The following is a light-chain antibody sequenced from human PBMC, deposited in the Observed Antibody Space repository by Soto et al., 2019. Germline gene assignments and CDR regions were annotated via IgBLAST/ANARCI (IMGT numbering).Light chain of an antibody. V-gene: IGLV1-51*02. Sequence: QSVLTQPPSVSAAPGQKVTISCSGCSSNIGNNYVSWYQQLPGTAPKLLIYENKKRPSGIPDRFSGSKSGTSATLGITGLQTGDEADYYCGTWDSSLSAAVFGGGTQLTVL. CDR2: ENK. J-gene: IGLJ7*01. CDR1: SSNIGNNY. CDR3: GTWDSSLSAAV.